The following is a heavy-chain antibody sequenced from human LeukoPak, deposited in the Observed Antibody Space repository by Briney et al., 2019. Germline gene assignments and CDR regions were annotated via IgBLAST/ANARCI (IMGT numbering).Heavy chain of an antibody. CDR2: IIPIFGTA. J-gene: IGHJ6*02. D-gene: IGHD6-13*01. CDR1: GGTFSSYA. V-gene: IGHV1-69*13. Sequence: SVKVSCKASGGTFSSYAISWVRQAPGQGLEWMGGIIPIFGTANYAQKFQGRVTITADESTSTAYMELSSLRSEDTAVYYCARYRIAAVLRYYYYGMGVWGQGTTVTVSS. CDR3: ARYRIAAVLRYYYYGMGV.